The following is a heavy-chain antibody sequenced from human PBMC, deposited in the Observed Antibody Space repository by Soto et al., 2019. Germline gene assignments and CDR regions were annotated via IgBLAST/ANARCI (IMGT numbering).Heavy chain of an antibody. D-gene: IGHD3-10*01. CDR2: ISYDGSNK. V-gene: IGHV3-30-3*01. CDR1: GFTFSSYA. Sequence: GGSLRLSCAASGFTFSSYAMHWVRQAPGKGLEWVAVISYDGSNKYYADSVKGRFTISRDNSKNTLYLQMNSLRAEDTAVYYCARAARGFSYYYYGMDVWGQGTTVTVSS. J-gene: IGHJ6*02. CDR3: ARAARGFSYYYYGMDV.